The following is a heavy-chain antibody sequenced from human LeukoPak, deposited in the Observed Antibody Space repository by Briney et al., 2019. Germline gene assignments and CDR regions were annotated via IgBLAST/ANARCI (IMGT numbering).Heavy chain of an antibody. CDR2: INTDGNST. CDR1: GFTFSTYW. V-gene: IGHV3-74*01. CDR3: ARELASGD. D-gene: IGHD6-13*01. Sequence: GGSLRLSCTASGFTFSTYWMHWVRQAPGKGLVWVSQINTDGNSTTYADSVKGRFTVSRDNAKNTLYLQMNSLRAEDTAVYYCARELASGDWGQGTLVTVSS. J-gene: IGHJ4*02.